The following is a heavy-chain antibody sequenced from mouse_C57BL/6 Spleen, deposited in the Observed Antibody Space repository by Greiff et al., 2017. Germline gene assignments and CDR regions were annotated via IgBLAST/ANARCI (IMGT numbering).Heavy chain of an antibody. Sequence: VQLQQSGAELVRPGASVKLSCTASGFNIKDDYMHWVKQRPEQGLEWIGWIDPENGDTEYASKFQGKAPITADTSSNTAYLQLSSLTSEDTAVYYCTSITTVVANWYFDVWGTGTTVTVSS. D-gene: IGHD1-1*01. CDR3: TSITTVVANWYFDV. CDR1: GFNIKDDY. CDR2: IDPENGDT. V-gene: IGHV14-4*01. J-gene: IGHJ1*03.